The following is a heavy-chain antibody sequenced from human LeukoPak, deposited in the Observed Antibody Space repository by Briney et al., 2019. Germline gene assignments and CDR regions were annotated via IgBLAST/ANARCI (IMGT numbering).Heavy chain of an antibody. V-gene: IGHV1-69*05. CDR1: GGTFSSYA. CDR2: IIPIFGTA. D-gene: IGHD2-2*01. Sequence: GASVKVSCKASGGTFSSYAISWVRQAPGQGLEWMGGIIPIFGTANYAQKFQGRVTITTDESTSTAYMELSRLRSDDTAVYYCASIRDIVVVPSADGHYWGQGTLVTVSS. CDR3: ASIRDIVVVPSADGHY. J-gene: IGHJ4*02.